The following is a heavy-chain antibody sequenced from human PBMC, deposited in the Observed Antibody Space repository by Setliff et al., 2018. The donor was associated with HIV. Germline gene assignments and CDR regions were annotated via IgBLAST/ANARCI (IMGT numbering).Heavy chain of an antibody. CDR3: GREKNDYNNYYFDY. CDR2: IYYSGTT. CDR1: GGSISSYY. D-gene: IGHD4-4*01. Sequence: PSETLSLTCTVSGGSISSYYWSWIRQPPGKGLEWIGYIYYSGTTNYNPSLKSRVTISVDTSKNQFSLKLSSVTAADTAVYYCGREKNDYNNYYFDYWGQGTLVTVSS. J-gene: IGHJ4*02. V-gene: IGHV4-59*01.